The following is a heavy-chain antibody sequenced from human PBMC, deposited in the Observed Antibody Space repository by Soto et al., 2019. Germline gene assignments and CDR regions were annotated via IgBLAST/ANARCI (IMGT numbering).Heavy chain of an antibody. CDR1: GYTFTSYD. CDR2: MNPNSGNT. Sequence: GASVEVSCKASGYTFTSYDINWVRQATGQGLEWMGWMNPNSGNTGYAQKFQGGVTMTRNTSISTAYMELSSLRSEDTAVYYCARGPYYDSSGYPDAFDIWGQGTVVTVSS. J-gene: IGHJ3*02. V-gene: IGHV1-8*01. D-gene: IGHD3-22*01. CDR3: ARGPYYDSSGYPDAFDI.